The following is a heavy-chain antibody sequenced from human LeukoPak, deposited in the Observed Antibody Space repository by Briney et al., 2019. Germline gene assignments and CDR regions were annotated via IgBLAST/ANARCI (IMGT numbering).Heavy chain of an antibody. CDR3: AKATMVQGGWFDP. Sequence: PGGSLRLSCVASGFTVSSNYMSWVRQAPGKGLEWVSGISWNSGSIGYADSVKGRFTISRDNAKNSLYLQMNSLRAEDTALYYCAKATMVQGGWFDPWGQGTLVTVSS. D-gene: IGHD2-8*01. V-gene: IGHV3-9*01. J-gene: IGHJ5*02. CDR1: GFTVSSNY. CDR2: ISWNSGSI.